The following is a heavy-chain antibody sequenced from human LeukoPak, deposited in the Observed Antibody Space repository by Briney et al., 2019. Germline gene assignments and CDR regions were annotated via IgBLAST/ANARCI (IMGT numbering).Heavy chain of an antibody. J-gene: IGHJ4*02. V-gene: IGHV3-23*01. CDR2: ISGSGGST. CDR3: AKVGDYVWGSYRYESYFDY. CDR1: GFTFSSYA. D-gene: IGHD3-16*02. Sequence: PGGSLRLSCAASGFTFSSYAMSWVRQAPGKGLEWVSAISGSGGSTYYADSVKVRFTISRDNSKNTLYLQMNSLRAEDTAVYYCAKVGDYVWGSYRYESYFDYWGQGTLVTVSS.